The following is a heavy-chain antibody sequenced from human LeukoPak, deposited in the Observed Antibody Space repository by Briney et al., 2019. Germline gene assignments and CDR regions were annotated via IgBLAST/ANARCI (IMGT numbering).Heavy chain of an antibody. CDR2: IYYSGST. V-gene: IGHV4-59*01. CDR3: ARGTDMTPISGYYSFVY. D-gene: IGHD5-12*01. J-gene: IGHJ4*02. CDR1: GGSISSYY. Sequence: SETLSLTCTVSGGSISSYYWSWIRQPPGKGLEWIGYIYYSGSTNYNPPLKSRVTISVDTSKNQFSLKLSSVTAADTAVYYCARGTDMTPISGYYSFVYWGQGTLVSVSS.